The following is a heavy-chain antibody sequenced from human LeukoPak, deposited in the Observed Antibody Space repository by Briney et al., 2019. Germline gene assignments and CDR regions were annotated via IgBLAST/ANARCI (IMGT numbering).Heavy chain of an antibody. CDR3: ARAPYGSGTYWYFDL. Sequence: GGSLRLSCAASGFTFSSYNMNWVRQAPGKGLEWVSSISSTSSYIYYPDSVMGRFTISRDNAKNSLYLQMNSLRAEDTAVYYCARAPYGSGTYWYFDLWGRGTLVTVSS. CDR2: ISSTSSYI. V-gene: IGHV3-21*01. CDR1: GFTFSSYN. D-gene: IGHD3-10*01. J-gene: IGHJ2*01.